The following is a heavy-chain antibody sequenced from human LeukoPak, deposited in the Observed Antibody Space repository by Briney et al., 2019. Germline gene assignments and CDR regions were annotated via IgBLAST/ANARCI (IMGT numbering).Heavy chain of an antibody. CDR3: ARDMYYDILTGYFPPARGMDV. J-gene: IGHJ6*02. D-gene: IGHD3-9*01. V-gene: IGHV3-48*04. CDR1: GFTFSSYS. Sequence: PGGSLRLSCAASGFTFSSYSMNWVRQAPGKGLEWVSYISSSSTIYYADSVKGRFTISRDNAKNSLYLQMNSLRAEDTAVYYCARDMYYDILTGYFPPARGMDVWGQGTTVTVSS. CDR2: ISSSSTI.